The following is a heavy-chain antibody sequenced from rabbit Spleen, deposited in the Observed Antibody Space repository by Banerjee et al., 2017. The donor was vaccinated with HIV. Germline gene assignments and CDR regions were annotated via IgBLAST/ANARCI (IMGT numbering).Heavy chain of an antibody. CDR2: AVAGSSDST. V-gene: IGHV1S40*01. J-gene: IGHJ6*01. CDR3: ARDAGTSFSTYGMDL. D-gene: IGHD8-1*01. CDR1: GFSFSSNEY. Sequence: QSLEESGGDLVKPGASLTLTCTASGFSFSSNEYMCWVRQAPGKGLEWVACAVAGSSDSTYSATWAKGRFTISKTSSTTVTLQMTSLTVADTATYFCARDAGTSFSTYGMDLWGQGTLVTVS.